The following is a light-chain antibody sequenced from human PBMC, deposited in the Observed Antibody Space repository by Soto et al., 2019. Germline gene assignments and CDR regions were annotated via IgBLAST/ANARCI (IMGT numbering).Light chain of an antibody. V-gene: IGKV3-15*01. Sequence: ETVMTQSPATLSVSPGERATLSCRASQSISSDLAWYQQKPGQAPRLLIYGASTTATGIPGGFSGSGSGREFTLTISSLQSEDFAVYYCQQYNNWPRTFGQGTKLEIK. J-gene: IGKJ2*01. CDR1: QSISSD. CDR3: QQYNNWPRT. CDR2: GAS.